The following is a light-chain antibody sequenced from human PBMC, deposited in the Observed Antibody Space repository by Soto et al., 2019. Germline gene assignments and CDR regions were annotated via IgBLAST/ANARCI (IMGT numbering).Light chain of an antibody. J-gene: IGLJ2*01. CDR1: SSNIGNNY. CDR2: DNN. V-gene: IGLV1-51*01. Sequence: QAVVTQPPSVSAAPGQKVTISCSGSSSNIGNNYVSWYQQLPGTAPKLLIYDNNKRPSGIPDRFSGSKSGTSATLGITGLQTGDEADYYCGTWDSSLSAHVVFGGGIKLTVL. CDR3: GTWDSSLSAHVV.